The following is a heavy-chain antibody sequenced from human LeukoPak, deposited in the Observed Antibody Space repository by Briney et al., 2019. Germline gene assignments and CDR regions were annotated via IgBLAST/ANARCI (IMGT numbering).Heavy chain of an antibody. Sequence: PGGPLRLSCAPSGFTFDDYGMSWVRQAPGKGLEWVSGLNWNGGSTGYADSVKGRFTISRDNAHNFLYLQMNSLRAEDTAFYFCARDGPSIAARGSFDYWGQGTLVTVSS. D-gene: IGHD6-6*01. CDR1: GFTFDDYG. CDR2: LNWNGGST. J-gene: IGHJ4*02. V-gene: IGHV3-20*04. CDR3: ARDGPSIAARGSFDY.